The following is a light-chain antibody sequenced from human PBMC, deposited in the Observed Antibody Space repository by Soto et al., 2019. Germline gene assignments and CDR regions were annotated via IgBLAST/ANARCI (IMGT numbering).Light chain of an antibody. CDR2: WAS. V-gene: IGKV4-1*01. J-gene: IGKJ3*01. CDR1: QSVLYSSNNKNY. CDR3: QQYYTTLFT. Sequence: DIVMTQSPDSLAVSLGERATINCKSSQSVLYSSNNKNYLAWYQQKPGQPPKLLIYWASTRESGFPDRFSGSGSGTDFTLTISSLQAEDVAVYYCQQYYTTLFTFGHGTKVDIK.